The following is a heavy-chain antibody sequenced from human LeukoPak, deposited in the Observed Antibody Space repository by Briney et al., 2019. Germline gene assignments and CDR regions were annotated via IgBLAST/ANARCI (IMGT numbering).Heavy chain of an antibody. J-gene: IGHJ6*04. CDR1: GGSISSYY. CDR3: ARGSEEITIFGVVINSMDV. D-gene: IGHD3-3*01. V-gene: IGHV4-59*01. Sequence: SSETLSLTCTVSGGSISSYYWSWIRQPPGKGLGWIGYIYYSGSTNYNPSLKSRVPISVDTSKNQFSLKLSSVTAADTAVYYCARGSEEITIFGVVINSMDVWGKGTTVTVSS. CDR2: IYYSGST.